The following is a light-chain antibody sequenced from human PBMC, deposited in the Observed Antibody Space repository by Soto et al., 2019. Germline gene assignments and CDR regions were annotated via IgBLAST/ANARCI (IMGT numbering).Light chain of an antibody. Sequence: IVLTQSPATLYLSPGERATLSCRARQGVSSYLAWYQQKPGQAPRLLISDASNRATGIPARFSGSGPGTDFTLTISSLEPEDFAVYYCQQRSNWHPITFGQGTRLEIK. J-gene: IGKJ5*01. CDR3: QQRSNWHPIT. V-gene: IGKV3D-11*01. CDR2: DAS. CDR1: QGVSSY.